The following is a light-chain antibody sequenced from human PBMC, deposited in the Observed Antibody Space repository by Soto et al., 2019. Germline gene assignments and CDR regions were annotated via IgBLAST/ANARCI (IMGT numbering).Light chain of an antibody. V-gene: IGKV3-20*01. CDR3: QQYGSTPIT. CDR1: QSVSSSY. CDR2: GTS. Sequence: EIVMTQSPATLSVSPGERATLSCRASQSVSSSYLAWYQQKPGQAPRLLIYGTSSRASGIPDRFSGVGSGTDFTLTISRLEPEDFAVYYCQQYGSTPITFGQGTRLEIK. J-gene: IGKJ5*01.